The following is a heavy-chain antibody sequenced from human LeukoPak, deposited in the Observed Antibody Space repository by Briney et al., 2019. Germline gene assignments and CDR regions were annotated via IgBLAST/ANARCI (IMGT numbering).Heavy chain of an antibody. CDR2: IYYSGST. CDR3: TRVSRIDYGGNPEGDV. CDR1: GGSISSSIYY. J-gene: IGHJ6*04. V-gene: IGHV4-39*07. Sequence: SETLSLTCTVSGGSISSSIYYWGWIRQPPGKGLEWIGSIYYSGSTYYNSSLGSRVTMSLDTSKSQFSLKLTSATTADTAVCYCTRVSRIDYGGNPEGDVWGKGITVTVSS. D-gene: IGHD4-23*01.